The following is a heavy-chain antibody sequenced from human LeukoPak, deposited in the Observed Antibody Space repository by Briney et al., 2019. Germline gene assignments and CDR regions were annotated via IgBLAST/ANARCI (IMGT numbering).Heavy chain of an antibody. CDR1: GFTFSSYE. V-gene: IGHV3-48*03. D-gene: IGHD2-2*01. CDR2: ISSSGSTI. J-gene: IGHJ4*02. CDR3: ATDRSRAIDY. Sequence: GGSLRLSCAASGFTFSSYEMNWVRQAPGKGLEWVSYISSSGSTIYYADSVKGRFTISRDNAKNTLFLQMNGLRAEDTAVYYCATDRSRAIDYWGQGTLVTVSS.